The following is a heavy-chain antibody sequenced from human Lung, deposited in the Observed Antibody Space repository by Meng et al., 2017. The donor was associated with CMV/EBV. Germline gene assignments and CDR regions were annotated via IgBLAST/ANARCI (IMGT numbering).Heavy chain of an antibody. J-gene: IGHJ6*02. V-gene: IGHV4-34*01. Sequence: SXAVYGGSFSGYYWSWIRQPPGKGLEWIGEINHSGSTNYNPSLKSRVTISVDTSKNQFSLKLSSVTAADTAVYYCARLGYCSSTSCYPGNYYYGMDVWGQGXTVTVSS. D-gene: IGHD2-2*01. CDR3: ARLGYCSSTSCYPGNYYYGMDV. CDR2: INHSGST. CDR1: GGSFSGYY.